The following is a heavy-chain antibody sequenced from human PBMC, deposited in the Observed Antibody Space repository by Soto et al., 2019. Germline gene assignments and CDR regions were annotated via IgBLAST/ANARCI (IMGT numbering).Heavy chain of an antibody. CDR2: ISGTSAYT. CDR1: GFTFTDYY. CDR3: ALNYYDTLNYHFFEH. Sequence: GGSLRLSCAASGFTFTDYYMSWIRQAPGKGLEWLAYISGTSAYTNYADTVKGRFTISRDNARNALFLQMDSLRAEDTAVYYCALNYYDTLNYHFFEHWGQGALVTVSS. V-gene: IGHV3-11*06. J-gene: IGHJ4*02. D-gene: IGHD3-22*01.